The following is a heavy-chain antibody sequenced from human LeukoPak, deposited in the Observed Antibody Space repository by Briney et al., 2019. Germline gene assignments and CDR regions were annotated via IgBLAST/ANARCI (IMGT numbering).Heavy chain of an antibody. Sequence: GGSLRLSCAASGFTFSSNAMSWVRQAPGKGLEWVSAISGSGGSTYYADSVKGRFTISRDNSKNTLYLQMNSLRAEDAAVYYCAKAPVTSCRGAFCYPFDYWGQGTLVTVSS. CDR2: ISGSGGST. V-gene: IGHV3-23*01. CDR1: GFTFSSNA. J-gene: IGHJ4*02. CDR3: AKAPVTSCRGAFCYPFDY. D-gene: IGHD2-15*01.